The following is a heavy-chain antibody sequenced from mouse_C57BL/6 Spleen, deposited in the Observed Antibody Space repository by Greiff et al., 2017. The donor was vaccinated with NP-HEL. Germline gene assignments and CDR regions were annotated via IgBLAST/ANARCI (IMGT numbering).Heavy chain of an antibody. CDR1: GYTFTSYW. CDR2: IDPSDSYT. D-gene: IGHD1-1*01. Sequence: QVQLQQSGAELVKPGASVKLSCKASGYTFTSYWMQWVKQRPGQGLEWIGEIDPSDSYTNYNQKFKGKATLTVDTSSSTAYMQLSSLTSEDSAVYYCARWDGSNFDYWGQGTTLTVSS. V-gene: IGHV1-50*01. CDR3: ARWDGSNFDY. J-gene: IGHJ2*01.